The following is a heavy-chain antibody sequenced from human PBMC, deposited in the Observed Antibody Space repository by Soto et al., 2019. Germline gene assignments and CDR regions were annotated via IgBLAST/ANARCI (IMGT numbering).Heavy chain of an antibody. V-gene: IGHV1-46*01. CDR2: INPSGGST. D-gene: IGHD3-22*01. CDR1: GYTFTSYY. Sequence: ASVKVSCKASGYTFTSYYMHWVRQAPGQGLEWMGIINPSGGSTSYAQKFQGRVTMTRDNAKNSLYLQMNSLRAEDTSVYYCARVVDYYDPYYYYGMDVWGQGTTVTVSS. CDR3: ARVVDYYDPYYYYGMDV. J-gene: IGHJ6*02.